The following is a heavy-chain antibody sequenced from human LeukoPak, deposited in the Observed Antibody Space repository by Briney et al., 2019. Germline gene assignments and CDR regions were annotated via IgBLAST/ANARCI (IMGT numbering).Heavy chain of an antibody. CDR3: AGGAYCSGGSCYSIS. Sequence: PSETLSLTCAVYGGSFSGYYWSWIRQPPGKGLEWIGEINHSGSTNYNPPLKSRVTISVDTSKNQFSLKLSSVTAADTAVYYCAGGAYCSGGSCYSISWGQGTLVTVSS. V-gene: IGHV4-34*01. CDR2: INHSGST. CDR1: GGSFSGYY. J-gene: IGHJ4*02. D-gene: IGHD2-15*01.